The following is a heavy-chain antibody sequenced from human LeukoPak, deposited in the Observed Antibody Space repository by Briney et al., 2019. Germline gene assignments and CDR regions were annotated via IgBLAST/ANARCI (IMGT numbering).Heavy chain of an antibody. CDR1: GGTFSSYA. Sequence: SVKVSCKASGGTFSSYAISWVRQAPGQGLEWMGRIIPILGIANYAQKFQGRVTITADKSTSTAYMELSSLRSEDTAVYYCASAKYDIGGYFPLDYWGQGTLVTVSS. CDR3: ASAKYDIGGYFPLDY. CDR2: IIPILGIA. J-gene: IGHJ4*02. V-gene: IGHV1-69*04. D-gene: IGHD3-22*01.